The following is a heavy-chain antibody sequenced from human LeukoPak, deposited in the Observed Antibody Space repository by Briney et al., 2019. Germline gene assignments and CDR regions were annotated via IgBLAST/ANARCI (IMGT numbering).Heavy chain of an antibody. CDR3: ARENYYDSSGYDPDDAFDI. CDR1: GFTFSSYG. CDR2: IWYDGSNK. Sequence: GRSLRLSCAASGFTFSSYGMHWVRQAPGKGPEWVAVIWYDGSNKYYADSVKGRFTISRDNSKNTLYLQMNSLRAEDTAVYYCARENYYDSSGYDPDDAFDIWGQGTMVTVSS. V-gene: IGHV3-30*19. J-gene: IGHJ3*02. D-gene: IGHD3-22*01.